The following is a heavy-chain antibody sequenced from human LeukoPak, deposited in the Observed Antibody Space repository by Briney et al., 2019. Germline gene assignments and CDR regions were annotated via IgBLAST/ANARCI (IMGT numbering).Heavy chain of an antibody. Sequence: GASVKVSCRASGGTFSSYAISWVRQAPGQGLEWMGGIIPIFGTANYAQKFQGRVTITADESTSTAYMELSSLRSEDTAVYYCARGGGLRSWFDPWGQGTLVTVSS. CDR2: IIPIFGTA. V-gene: IGHV1-69*13. CDR3: ARGGGLRSWFDP. J-gene: IGHJ5*02. D-gene: IGHD4-17*01. CDR1: GGTFSSYA.